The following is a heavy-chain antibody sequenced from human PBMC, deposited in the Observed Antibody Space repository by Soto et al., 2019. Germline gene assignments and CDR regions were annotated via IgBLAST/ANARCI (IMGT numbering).Heavy chain of an antibody. CDR3: ARLDSGSYPYYYYYGMDV. V-gene: IGHV5-10-1*01. J-gene: IGHJ6*02. Sequence: PGESLKISCKGSXYSFTSYWISWVRQMPGKGLEWMGRIDPSDSYTNYSPSFQGHVTISADKSISTAYLQWSSLKASDTAMYYCARLDSGSYPYYYYYGMDVWGQGTTVTVSS. CDR2: IDPSDSYT. D-gene: IGHD1-26*01. CDR1: XYSFTSYW.